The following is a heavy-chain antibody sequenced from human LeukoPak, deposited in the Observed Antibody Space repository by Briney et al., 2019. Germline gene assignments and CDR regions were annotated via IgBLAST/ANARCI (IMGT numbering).Heavy chain of an antibody. CDR1: GFTFNNYG. CDR2: ISGSGGST. J-gene: IGHJ4*02. Sequence: GGTLRLSCAASGFTFNNYGMSWVRQAPGKGLEWVSAISGSGGSTFYADSVKGRFTISRDNSKNTLYLQMNSLRAEDTAVYYCARERIGDGYNYAYWGQGTLVTVSS. V-gene: IGHV3-23*01. CDR3: ARERIGDGYNYAY. D-gene: IGHD5-24*01.